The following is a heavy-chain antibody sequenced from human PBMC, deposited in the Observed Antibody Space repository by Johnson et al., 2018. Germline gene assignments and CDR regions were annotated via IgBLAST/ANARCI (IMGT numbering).Heavy chain of an antibody. D-gene: IGHD1-26*01. CDR3: ARDGIVGATPGAFDI. CDR2: ISYDGSNK. CDR1: GFTFSSYA. Sequence: QVQLVQAGGGVVQPGRSLRLSCAASGFTFSSYAMHWVRQAPGKGLEWVAVISYDGSNKYYADSVKGRFTISRDTSKNTLYLQMNSLRAEDTAVYYCARDGIVGATPGAFDIWGQGTMVTVSS. V-gene: IGHV3-30-3*01. J-gene: IGHJ3*02.